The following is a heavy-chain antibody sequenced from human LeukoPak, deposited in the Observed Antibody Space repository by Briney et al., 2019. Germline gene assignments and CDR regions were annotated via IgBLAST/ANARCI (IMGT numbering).Heavy chain of an antibody. CDR2: IYSSGST. Sequence: SETLSLTCTVSGGPINSDYWNWLRQPPGQGLEWIGYIYSSGSTNYNPSLNSRVSISLDTSKNQLSLKLGSVTAADTAVYYCARGGGRWAIWGQGTMVTVSS. CDR1: GGPINSDY. D-gene: IGHD3-16*01. CDR3: ARGGGRWAI. V-gene: IGHV4-59*01. J-gene: IGHJ3*02.